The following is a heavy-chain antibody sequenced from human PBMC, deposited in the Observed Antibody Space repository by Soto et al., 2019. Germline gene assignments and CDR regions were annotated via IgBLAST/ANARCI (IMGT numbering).Heavy chain of an antibody. D-gene: IGHD6-19*01. J-gene: IGHJ4*02. CDR3: ARDKQWLVRFYFDF. CDR1: GFTFSSYG. Sequence: GWSLRLSCAASGFTFSSYGMHWVRQAPGKGLEWVAVIWYDGSNKYYADSVKGRFTISRDNSKNTLYLQMNSLRAEDTAVYYYARDKQWLVRFYFDFWGQGTLVTVSS. V-gene: IGHV3-33*01. CDR2: IWYDGSNK.